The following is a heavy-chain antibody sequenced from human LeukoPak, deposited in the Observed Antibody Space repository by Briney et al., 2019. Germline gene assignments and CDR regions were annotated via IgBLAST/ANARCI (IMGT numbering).Heavy chain of an antibody. J-gene: IGHJ3*02. CDR1: GYTFTSYA. V-gene: IGHV1-3*01. Sequence: ASVTVSCKASGYTFTSYAMHWVRQAPGQRLEWMGWINAGNGNTKYSQKFQGRVTITRDTSASTAYMELSSLRSEDTAVYYCARVLVVSSGWYPPGVNAFDIWGQGTMVTVSS. CDR2: INAGNGNT. D-gene: IGHD6-19*01. CDR3: ARVLVVSSGWYPPGVNAFDI.